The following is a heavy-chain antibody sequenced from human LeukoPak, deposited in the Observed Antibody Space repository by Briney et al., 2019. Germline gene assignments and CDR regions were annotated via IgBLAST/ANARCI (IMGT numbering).Heavy chain of an antibody. CDR3: ARLPRLYYDILTGYFDY. CDR2: IYHSGST. D-gene: IGHD3-9*01. V-gene: IGHV4-38-2*02. J-gene: IGHJ4*02. Sequence: KTSETLSLTCTVSGGSISSYYWGWIRQPPGKVLEWIGSIYHSGSTYYNPSLKSRVTISVDTSKNQFSLKLSSVTAADTAVYYCARLPRLYYDILTGYFDYWGQGTLVTVSS. CDR1: GGSISSYY.